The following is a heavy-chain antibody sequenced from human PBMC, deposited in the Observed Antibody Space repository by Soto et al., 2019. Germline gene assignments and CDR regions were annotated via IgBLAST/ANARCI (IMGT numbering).Heavy chain of an antibody. CDR2: ISGSGGST. CDR1: GFTFSSYA. J-gene: IGHJ4*02. CDR3: AKDPWSSWYSRSIDDY. Sequence: PVGSLRLSCAASGFTFSSYAMSWVRQAPGKGLEWVSAISGSGGSTYYADSVKGRFTISRDNSKNTLYLQMNSLRAEDTAVYYCAKDPWSSWYSRSIDDYWGQGTLVTVSS. V-gene: IGHV3-23*01. D-gene: IGHD6-13*01.